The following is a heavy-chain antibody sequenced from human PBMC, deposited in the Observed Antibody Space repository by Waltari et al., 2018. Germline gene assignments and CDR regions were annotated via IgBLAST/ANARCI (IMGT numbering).Heavy chain of an antibody. Sequence: EVQLVESGGGLVQPGGSLRLSCAASGFTFSSYSMNWVRQAPGKGLEWVSYISSSSSTIYYADSVKGRFTISRDNAKNSLYLQMNSLRAEDTAVYYCARDRNAPLAAAGYYFDYWGQGTLVTVSS. D-gene: IGHD6-13*01. CDR3: ARDRNAPLAAAGYYFDY. J-gene: IGHJ4*02. CDR2: ISSSSSTI. V-gene: IGHV3-48*01. CDR1: GFTFSSYS.